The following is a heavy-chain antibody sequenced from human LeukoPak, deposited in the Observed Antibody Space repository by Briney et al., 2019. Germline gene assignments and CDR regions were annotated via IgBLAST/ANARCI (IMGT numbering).Heavy chain of an antibody. V-gene: IGHV4-34*01. CDR2: INHSGST. Sequence: SETLSLTCAVYGESFSGYYWSWIRQPPGKGLEWIGEINHSGSTNYNPSLKSRVTISVDTSKKQFSLKLSSVTAADTAVYYCARRDDYGDYLNWFDPWGQGTLVTVSS. CDR1: GESFSGYY. CDR3: ARRDDYGDYLNWFDP. D-gene: IGHD4-17*01. J-gene: IGHJ5*01.